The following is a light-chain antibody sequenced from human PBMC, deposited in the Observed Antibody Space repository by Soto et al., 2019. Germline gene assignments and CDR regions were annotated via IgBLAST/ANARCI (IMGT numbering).Light chain of an antibody. Sequence: QSALTQPPSASGSPGQSVTIPCTGTSSDVGGYNYVSWYQQHPGKAPKLMIYEVSKRPSGVPDRFSGSKSGNTASLTVSGLQAEDEADYYCSSYAGSNSDVFGTGTKLTVL. CDR1: SSDVGGYNY. V-gene: IGLV2-8*01. J-gene: IGLJ1*01. CDR2: EVS. CDR3: SSYAGSNSDV.